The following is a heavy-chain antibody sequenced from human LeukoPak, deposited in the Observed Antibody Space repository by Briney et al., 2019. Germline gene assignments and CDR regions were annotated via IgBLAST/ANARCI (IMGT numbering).Heavy chain of an antibody. CDR1: GGTFSGYA. CDR3: ARVAGGSGSYTGSTYYMDV. Sequence: GSSLKVSCKASGGTFSGYAISWVRQAPGQGLEWMGGIIPIFGTANYAQKFQGRVTITADESTSTAYMELSSLRSEDTAVYYCARVAGGSGSYTGSTYYMDVWGKGTTVTVSS. J-gene: IGHJ6*03. D-gene: IGHD3-10*01. CDR2: IIPIFGTA. V-gene: IGHV1-69*01.